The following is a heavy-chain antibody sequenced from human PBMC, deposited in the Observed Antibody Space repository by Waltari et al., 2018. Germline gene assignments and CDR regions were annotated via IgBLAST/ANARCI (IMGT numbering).Heavy chain of an antibody. CDR2: ISSSSSYI. CDR3: ARADGSPGYFDY. J-gene: IGHJ4*02. D-gene: IGHD1-26*01. CDR1: GFTFSSYS. V-gene: IGHV3-21*01. Sequence: EVQLVESGGGLVKPGGSLRLSCAASGFTFSSYSMNWVRQAPGKGLEWVSSISSSSSYIYYADSVKGRFTISRDNAKNSLYLQMNSLRAEDTAVYYCARADGSPGYFDYWGQGTLVTVSS.